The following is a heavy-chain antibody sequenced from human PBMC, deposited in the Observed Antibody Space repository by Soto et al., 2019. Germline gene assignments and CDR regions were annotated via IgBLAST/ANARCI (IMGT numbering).Heavy chain of an antibody. J-gene: IGHJ5*02. V-gene: IGHV3-7*05. Sequence: EEQLVASGGGLVQPGGSLRLSCAASGFTFSDYYMSWVRQAPGKGLEWVANINQDGSAKSYLDSVRGRFTISRDNGKNSLSLQMESLRADDTAVYYCARWNGGFDPWGQGTLVTVSS. CDR3: ARWNGGFDP. CDR2: INQDGSAK. D-gene: IGHD1-1*01. CDR1: GFTFSDYY.